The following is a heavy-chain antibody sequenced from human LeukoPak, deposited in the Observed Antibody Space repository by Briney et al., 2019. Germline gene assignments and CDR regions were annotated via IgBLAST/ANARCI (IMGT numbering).Heavy chain of an antibody. CDR3: ARDAPAAGGAFDI. Sequence: GASVKVSCKASGYTFSSYGISWVRQAPGQGLELMGWISGYNGNTNFAQKLQDRVTMTTDTSTSTAYMELRSLRSDDTAVYYCARDAPAAGGAFDIGGQGTMVTVSS. CDR2: ISGYNGNT. J-gene: IGHJ3*02. CDR1: GYTFSSYG. V-gene: IGHV1-18*01. D-gene: IGHD2-15*01.